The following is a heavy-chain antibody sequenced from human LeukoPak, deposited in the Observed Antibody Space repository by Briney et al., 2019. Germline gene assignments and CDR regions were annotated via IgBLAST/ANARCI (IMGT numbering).Heavy chain of an antibody. V-gene: IGHV3-30*04. CDR1: GFTFSSYA. CDR3: ARDRGSTVDY. Sequence: GRSLRLSCAASGFTFSSYASHWVRQAPGKGLEWVAVISYDGSNKYYADSVKGRFTISRDNAKNSLYLQMNSLRAEDTAVYYCARDRGSTVDYWGQGTLVTASS. J-gene: IGHJ4*02. CDR2: ISYDGSNK. D-gene: IGHD3-10*01.